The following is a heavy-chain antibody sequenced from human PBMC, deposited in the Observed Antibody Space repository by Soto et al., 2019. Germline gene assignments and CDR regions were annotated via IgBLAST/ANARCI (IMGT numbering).Heavy chain of an antibody. V-gene: IGHV3-74*01. Sequence: EVQLVESGGGLVQPGGSLRLSCAASGFTFSAYWMHWVRQAPGEGLVWVSRIKTAGSITSYTDSVKGRFTISRDNAKNTMELPVTSLRAEDTAVSVCARVGVAPYDFDSWGQGTLVTVSS. D-gene: IGHD3-16*01. CDR3: ARVGVAPYDFDS. J-gene: IGHJ4*02. CDR2: IKTAGSIT. CDR1: GFTFSAYW.